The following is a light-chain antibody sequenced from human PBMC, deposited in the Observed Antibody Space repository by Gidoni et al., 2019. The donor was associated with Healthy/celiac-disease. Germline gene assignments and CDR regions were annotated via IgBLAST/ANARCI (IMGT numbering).Light chain of an antibody. J-gene: IGKJ3*01. CDR2: DAS. CDR1: QDISNY. Sequence: DIQMTQSPSSLSASVGDRVTITCQASQDISNYLNWYQQKPGKAPKLLIYDASNLETGVPSRFSGSVSGTDFTFTISSLQPEDIATYYWQQYDNLLRGLTCGPXTKVDIK. V-gene: IGKV1-33*01. CDR3: QQYDNLLRGLT.